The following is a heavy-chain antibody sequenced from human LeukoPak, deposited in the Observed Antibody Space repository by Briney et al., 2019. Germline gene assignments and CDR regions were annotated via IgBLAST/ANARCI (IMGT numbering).Heavy chain of an antibody. CDR2: IKQDGSEK. Sequence: GGSLRLSCAASGFTFSSYWMSWVRQAPGKGLEWVGNIKQDGSEKNYVDSVKGRFTISRDNAKNSLYLQMNSLKVEDTAVYYCARDGADYYGSGRGYGMDVWGKGTTVTVSS. V-gene: IGHV3-7*03. D-gene: IGHD3-10*01. J-gene: IGHJ6*04. CDR1: GFTFSSYW. CDR3: ARDGADYYGSGRGYGMDV.